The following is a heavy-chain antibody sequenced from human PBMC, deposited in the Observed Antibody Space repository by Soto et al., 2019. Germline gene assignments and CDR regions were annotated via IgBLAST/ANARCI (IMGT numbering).Heavy chain of an antibody. J-gene: IGHJ6*02. D-gene: IGHD2-2*01. V-gene: IGHV1-69*06. CDR2: IIPIFGTA. CDR3: AGAAIGVPAVMNDYYGMDV. CDR1: GGTFSSYA. Sequence: QVQLVQSGAEVKKPGSSVKVSCKASGGTFSSYAISWVRQAPGQGLEWMGGIIPIFGTANYAQKYQGRVTITADKSMSKAYRERSSLRSEDTAVYYCAGAAIGVPAVMNDYYGMDVWGQGTTVTVSS.